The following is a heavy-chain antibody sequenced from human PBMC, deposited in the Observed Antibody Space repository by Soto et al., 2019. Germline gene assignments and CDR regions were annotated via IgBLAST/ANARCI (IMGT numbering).Heavy chain of an antibody. J-gene: IGHJ1*01. V-gene: IGHV4-34*01. CDR2: INHSGST. CDR1: GGSFSGYY. CDR3: ASFTVRYYFQH. Sequence: SETLSLTCAVYGGSFSGYYWSWIRQPPGKGLEWIGEINHSGSTNYNPSLKSRVTISVDKSKNQFSLKLSSVTAADTAVYYCASFTVRYYFQHWGQGTLVTVSS. D-gene: IGHD4-4*01.